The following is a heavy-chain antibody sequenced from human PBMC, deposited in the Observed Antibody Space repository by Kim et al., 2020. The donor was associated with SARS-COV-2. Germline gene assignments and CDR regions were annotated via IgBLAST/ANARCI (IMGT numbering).Heavy chain of an antibody. D-gene: IGHD1-26*01. V-gene: IGHV1-46*01. J-gene: IGHJ4*02. CDR3: ASLAGGATGFDY. Sequence: SYAQKVQGRVTKTRETSTSTVYMELSSLGSEDTAVYYWASLAGGATGFDYWGQGTLVTVSS.